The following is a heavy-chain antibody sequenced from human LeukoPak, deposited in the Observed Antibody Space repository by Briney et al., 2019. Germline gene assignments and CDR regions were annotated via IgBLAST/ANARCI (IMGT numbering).Heavy chain of an antibody. CDR1: GFNFGTYS. CDR3: AKARHLYGSGRLLLPFDY. D-gene: IGHD3-10*01. V-gene: IGHV3-23*01. CDR2: ISGSGGST. J-gene: IGHJ4*02. Sequence: PGGSLRLSCAASGFNFGTYSMSWVRQAPGKGLEWVSAISGSGGSTYYADSVKGRFTISRDNSKNTLYLQMNSLRAEDTAVYYCAKARHLYGSGRLLLPFDYWGQGTLVTVSS.